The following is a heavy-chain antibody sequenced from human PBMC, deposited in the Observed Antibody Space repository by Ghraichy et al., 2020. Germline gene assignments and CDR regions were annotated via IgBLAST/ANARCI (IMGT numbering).Heavy chain of an antibody. D-gene: IGHD6-13*01. J-gene: IGHJ4*02. CDR1: GGSINSGGYF. CDR2: MYYSGST. Sequence: SETLSLTCTVSGGSINSGGYFWSWVRQHPGKGLEWIGYMYYSGSTYYNLSLKSRVIMSIDTSKNQLSLKLSSVTAADTAVYYCMREGSSSGDYWGQGTLVTVSS. CDR3: MREGSSSGDY. V-gene: IGHV4-31*03.